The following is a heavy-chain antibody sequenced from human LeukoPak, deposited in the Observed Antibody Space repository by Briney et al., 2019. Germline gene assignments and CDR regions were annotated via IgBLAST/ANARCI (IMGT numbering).Heavy chain of an antibody. Sequence: SQTLSLTCAISGDSVSINSAAWNWIRQPPSRGLEWLGRTYQRSKWYNDYAVSVKSRITINPDISKNQFSLQLNSVTPEDTAVYYCARSPSPYSSGWYFDYWGQGTLVTVSP. J-gene: IGHJ4*02. CDR1: GDSVSINSAA. V-gene: IGHV6-1*01. D-gene: IGHD6-19*01. CDR3: ARSPSPYSSGWYFDY. CDR2: TYQRSKWYN.